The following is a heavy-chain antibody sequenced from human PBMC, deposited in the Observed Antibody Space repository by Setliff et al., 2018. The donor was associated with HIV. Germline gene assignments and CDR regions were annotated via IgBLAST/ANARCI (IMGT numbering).Heavy chain of an antibody. J-gene: IGHJ4*02. Sequence: PGESLKISCQGSGFSFTSYWIGWVRQMPGKGLEWMGIIYPGDSDTRYSPSFQGQVTISADKSISTAYLQWSSLKASDTAMYYCARRMWQQDSKFMYYFDYWGQGTLVTVPQ. CDR3: ARRMWQQDSKFMYYFDY. V-gene: IGHV5-51*01. CDR1: GFSFTSYW. D-gene: IGHD6-13*01. CDR2: IYPGDSDT.